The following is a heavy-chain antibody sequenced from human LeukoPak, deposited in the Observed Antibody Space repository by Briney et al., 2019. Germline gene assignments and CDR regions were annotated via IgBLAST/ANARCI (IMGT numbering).Heavy chain of an antibody. J-gene: IGHJ4*02. CDR1: GFPFSNDW. V-gene: IGHV3-74*01. CDR2: INGDGSST. Sequence: GGSLILSCAASGFPFSNDWMHWVRPPPGKGLVWVSRINGDGSSTTYADSVKGRFTISRDNAKNTLYLQMNSLRAEDTAVYYCAGLGYCTSTNCYIDYWGQGTVVTVSS. D-gene: IGHD2-2*02. CDR3: AGLGYCTSTNCYIDY.